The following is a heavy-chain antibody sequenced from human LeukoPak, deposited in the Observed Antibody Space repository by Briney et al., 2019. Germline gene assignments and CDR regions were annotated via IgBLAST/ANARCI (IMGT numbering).Heavy chain of an antibody. CDR1: GGSISSSYSY. CDR2: IYYSRST. D-gene: IGHD4-17*01. Sequence: PSETLSLTCTVSGGSISSSYSYWGWIRQPPGKGLEWIGNIYYSRSTYYNPSLKSRVTISVDTSKNQFSLKLSSVTAADTAVYYCARVPTVTFFDYWGQGTLVTVSS. V-gene: IGHV4-39*01. J-gene: IGHJ4*02. CDR3: ARVPTVTFFDY.